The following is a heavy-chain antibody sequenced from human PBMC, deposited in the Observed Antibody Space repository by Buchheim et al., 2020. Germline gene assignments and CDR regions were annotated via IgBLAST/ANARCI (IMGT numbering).Heavy chain of an antibody. CDR2: ITPFFGTS. CDR1: GGTFSNYA. Sequence: QVQLVQSGAEVKKPGSSVKVSCKASGGTFSNYAISWVRQAPGQGLEWMGGITPFFGTSEYAQRFQGRVTLTADISTSTAYMELRSLRSENTAVYYCAENPRIGVEPLPTYYAMDVWGQGTT. CDR3: AENPRIGVEPLPTYYAMDV. V-gene: IGHV1-69*06. D-gene: IGHD1-14*01. J-gene: IGHJ6*02.